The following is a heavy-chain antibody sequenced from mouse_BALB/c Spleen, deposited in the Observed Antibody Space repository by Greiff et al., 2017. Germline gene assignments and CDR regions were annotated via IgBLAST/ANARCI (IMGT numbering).Heavy chain of an antibody. D-gene: IGHD2-14*01. CDR3: ARNIGTTVAMGY. CDR1: EYEFPSHD. J-gene: IGHJ4*01. Sequence: EVKVVDSGGGLVQPGESLKLSCESNEYEFPSHDMSWVRKTPEKRLELVAAINSDGGSTYYPDTMERRFIISRDNTKKTLYLQMSSLRSEDTALYYCARNIGTTVAMGYWGEGTSVTISS. V-gene: IGHV5-2*01. CDR2: INSDGGST.